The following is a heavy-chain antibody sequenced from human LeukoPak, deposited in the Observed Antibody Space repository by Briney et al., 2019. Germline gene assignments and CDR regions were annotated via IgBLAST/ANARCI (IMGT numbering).Heavy chain of an antibody. CDR2: IYYSGST. CDR3: ARGRYYYDSSGHNAFDI. Sequence: PSETLSLTCTVSGGSISSGDYYWSWIRQPPGKGLEWIGYIYYSGSTNYNPSLKSRVTISVDTSKNQFSLKLSSVTAADTAVYYCARGRYYYDSSGHNAFDIWGQGTMVTVSS. V-gene: IGHV4-61*08. CDR1: GGSISSGDYY. D-gene: IGHD3-22*01. J-gene: IGHJ3*02.